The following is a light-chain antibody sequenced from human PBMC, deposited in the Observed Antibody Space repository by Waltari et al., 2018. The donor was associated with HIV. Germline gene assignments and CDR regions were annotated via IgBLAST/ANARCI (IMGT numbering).Light chain of an antibody. V-gene: IGLV1-40*03. CDR1: SSHIGAGSV. J-gene: IGLJ1*01. CDR2: GTV. Sequence: QSILTQPPSVSGAPGQNLTVSCTGTSSHIGAGSVVHWYQQLPGTGPKTVLYGTVNRPSGIPDRFSGSKSGASVSLVIAGLQPEDEADYYCQSYDRSLRGNVFGTGTKVTVL. CDR3: QSYDRSLRGNV.